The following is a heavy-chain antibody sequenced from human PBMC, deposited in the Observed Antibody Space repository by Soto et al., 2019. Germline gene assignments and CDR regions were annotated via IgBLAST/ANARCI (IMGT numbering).Heavy chain of an antibody. CDR2: IYCSGIT. D-gene: IGHD6-19*01. J-gene: IGHJ5*02. CDR3: ARHYSSGSRNWFDP. Sequence: SETLSLTCSVSGGSKNSSSYFWGLVPQPPRKGLECIGSIYCSGITYYNPSLRSRVTISVDTSKNQFSLKLSSVTAADTAVFYRARHYSSGSRNWFDPWGQGTLGTVSS. V-gene: IGHV4-39*01. CDR1: GGSKNSSSYF.